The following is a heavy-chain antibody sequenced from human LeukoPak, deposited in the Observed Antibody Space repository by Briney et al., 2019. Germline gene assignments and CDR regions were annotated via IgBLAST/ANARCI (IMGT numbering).Heavy chain of an antibody. Sequence: GGSLRLSCAASGYTFGPYSVNWVSQAPGKGLEWISYISGDSSTTPYADSVKGRFTISRDNAKNSLYLQMTSLRDEDTAVYYCARDPYSSGWFDFWGPGTLVTVSS. CDR3: ARDPYSSGWFDF. J-gene: IGHJ5*01. D-gene: IGHD6-19*01. CDR1: GYTFGPYS. CDR2: ISGDSSTT. V-gene: IGHV3-48*02.